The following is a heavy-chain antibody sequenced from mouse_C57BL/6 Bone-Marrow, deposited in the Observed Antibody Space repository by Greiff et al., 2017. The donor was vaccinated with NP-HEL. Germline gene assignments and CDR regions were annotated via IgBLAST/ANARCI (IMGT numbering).Heavy chain of an antibody. Sequence: EVKLMESGAELVRPGASVKLSCTASGFNIKDDYMHWVKQRPEQGLEWIGWIDPENGDTEYASKFQGKATITADTSSNTAYLQLSSLTSEDTPVYYCTSGFDYWGQGTTLTVSS. CDR2: IDPENGDT. J-gene: IGHJ2*01. D-gene: IGHD6-1*01. V-gene: IGHV14-4*01. CDR1: GFNIKDDY. CDR3: TSGFDY.